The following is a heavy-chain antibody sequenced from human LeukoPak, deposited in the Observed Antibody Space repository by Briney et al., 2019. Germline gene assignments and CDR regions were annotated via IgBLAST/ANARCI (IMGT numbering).Heavy chain of an antibody. D-gene: IGHD3-22*01. Sequence: ASVQVSCQASGYTFPSYGISGVRQAPGKGLEWMGWISAYNGNTNYAQKLQGRVTMTTDTSTSTAYMELRSLRSDDTAVYYCARGLPYYYDSSGYGYWGQGTLVTVSS. J-gene: IGHJ4*02. CDR3: ARGLPYYYDSSGYGY. V-gene: IGHV1-18*01. CDR1: GYTFPSYG. CDR2: ISAYNGNT.